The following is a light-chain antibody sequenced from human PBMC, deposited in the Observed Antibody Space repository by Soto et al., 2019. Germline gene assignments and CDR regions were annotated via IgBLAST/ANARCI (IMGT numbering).Light chain of an antibody. CDR3: QHYNDWLGA. Sequence: EIVMTQSPATLSVSPGERATLSCRASQSVSTNLAWYQQRPGQAPRLLIYHASDRAPGVPGRFSGSGSGTEFTLTINSLQSADFAVYFCQHYNDWLGAFGQGTKLE. CDR1: QSVSTN. CDR2: HAS. V-gene: IGKV3-15*01. J-gene: IGKJ2*01.